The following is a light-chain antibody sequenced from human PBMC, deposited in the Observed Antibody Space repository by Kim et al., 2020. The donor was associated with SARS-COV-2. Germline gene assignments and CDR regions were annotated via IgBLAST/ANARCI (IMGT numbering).Light chain of an antibody. J-gene: IGLJ3*02. CDR1: SSDIGSYNR. Sequence: GQSVTISCTGTSSDIGSYNRVSWYQQPPGTAPKLMIYDVNNRPSGVPDRFSGSKSGNTASLTISGLQAEDEADYYCSSYTSSSTWVFGGGTQLTVL. V-gene: IGLV2-18*02. CDR2: DVN. CDR3: SSYTSSSTWV.